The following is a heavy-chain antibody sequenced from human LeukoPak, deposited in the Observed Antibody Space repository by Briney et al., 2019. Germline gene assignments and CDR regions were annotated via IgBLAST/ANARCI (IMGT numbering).Heavy chain of an antibody. CDR1: GFTFSDAW. J-gene: IGHJ4*02. CDR2: IRTKNQGATT. D-gene: IGHD1-26*01. Sequence: PGGSLRLSCAASGFTFSDAWMNCVRQAPGKGLEWLGLIRTKNQGATTDYAAPVRGRSTNSRDESTNTLYLQTNSLRPEDTAVYDCARAYSGTYGSDYWGQGTLVTVSS. V-gene: IGHV3-15*01. CDR3: ARAYSGTYGSDY.